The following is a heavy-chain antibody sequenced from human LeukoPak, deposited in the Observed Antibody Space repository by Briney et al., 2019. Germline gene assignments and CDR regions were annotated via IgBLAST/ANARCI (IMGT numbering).Heavy chain of an antibody. D-gene: IGHD1-26*01. CDR3: AKEWDTFDY. J-gene: IGHJ4*02. Sequence: GSLRLSCVGSGFTFSNFAMSWVRQAPGKGLEWASAITGSGDRTYSADSVKGRFTISRDNSKNTLYLQMNSLRAEDAAVYYCAKEWDTFDYWGQGTLVTVSS. CDR1: GFTFSNFA. V-gene: IGHV3-23*01. CDR2: ITGSGDRT.